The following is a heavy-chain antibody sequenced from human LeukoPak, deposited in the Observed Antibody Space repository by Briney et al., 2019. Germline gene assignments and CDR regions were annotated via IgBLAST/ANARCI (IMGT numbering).Heavy chain of an antibody. CDR1: GFTFSSDA. D-gene: IGHD2-2*01. V-gene: IGHV3-23*01. J-gene: IGHJ4*02. CDR3: ATGRTIVVVPAAMPDY. CDR2: ISGSGDST. Sequence: GGSLRLSCAASGFTFSSDAMSWVRQAPGKGLEWVSAISGSGDSTYYADSVKGRFTISRDNSKNTLYLQMNSLRAEDTAVYYCATGRTIVVVPAAMPDYWGQGTLVTVSS.